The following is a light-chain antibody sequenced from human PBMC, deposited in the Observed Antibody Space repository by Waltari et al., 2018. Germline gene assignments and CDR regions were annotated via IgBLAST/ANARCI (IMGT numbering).Light chain of an antibody. CDR3: QMYVRLPVT. J-gene: IGKJ1*01. CDR1: QSVGRS. Sequence: ETALTQSPGTLSLSPGEGAKLSCRASQSVGRSLVWYQQKPGRAPRLLIYGASIRATGIPDRFTGSGSGTDFSLTISRLEPEDSAVYYCQMYVRLPVTFGQGTKVEI. V-gene: IGKV3-20*01. CDR2: GAS.